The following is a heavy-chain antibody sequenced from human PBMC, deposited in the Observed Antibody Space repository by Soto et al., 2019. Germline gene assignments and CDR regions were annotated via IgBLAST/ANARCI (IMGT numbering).Heavy chain of an antibody. CDR3: AIEHRRGYSYGAIVY. CDR1: GFTFSSYA. CDR2: ISGSGGST. D-gene: IGHD5-18*01. V-gene: IGHV3-23*01. J-gene: IGHJ4*02. Sequence: GGSLRLSCAASGFTFSSYAMSWVRQAPGKGLEWVSAISGSGGSTYYADSVKGRFTISRDNSKNTLYLQMNSLRAEDTAVYYCAIEHRRGYSYGAIVYWGQGTLVTVSS.